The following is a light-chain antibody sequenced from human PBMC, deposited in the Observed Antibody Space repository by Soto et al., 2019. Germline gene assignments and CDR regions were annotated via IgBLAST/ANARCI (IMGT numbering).Light chain of an antibody. J-gene: IGKJ4*01. Sequence: EIVMTQSPATLSVSPGERATLSCRASQRVSSKLAWFQQQPGRAPRLLIYATSARATGIPARFSGSGSGTEFTLTISSLQSEDFAGYYCQHYSEWPLTFGGGTRVELK. CDR3: QHYSEWPLT. V-gene: IGKV3-15*01. CDR1: QRVSSK. CDR2: ATS.